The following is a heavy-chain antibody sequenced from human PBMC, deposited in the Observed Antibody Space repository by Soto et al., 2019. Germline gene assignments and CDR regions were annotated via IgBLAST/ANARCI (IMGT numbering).Heavy chain of an antibody. Sequence: EVQLLESGGGLVQPGGSLRLSCAASGFTFSSYAMSWVRQAPGKGLEWVSAISGSGGSTYYADSVKGRFTISRDNSKNTLYLQMTSLRAEDTAVYYCAKDGEHSSGWANFDYWGQGTLVTVSS. CDR1: GFTFSSYA. D-gene: IGHD6-19*01. V-gene: IGHV3-23*01. CDR3: AKDGEHSSGWANFDY. CDR2: ISGSGGST. J-gene: IGHJ4*02.